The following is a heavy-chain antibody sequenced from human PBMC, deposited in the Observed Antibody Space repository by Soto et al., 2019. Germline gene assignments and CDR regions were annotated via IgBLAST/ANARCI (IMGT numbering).Heavy chain of an antibody. V-gene: IGHV1-69*01. J-gene: IGHJ4*02. D-gene: IGHD6-13*01. Sequence: QVQLVQSGAEVKKPGSSVKVSCKASGGTFSSYAISWVRQAPGQGLEWMGGIIPIFGTANYEQKFQGRATITADESTSTAYMELSSLRSEDTAVYYCTTIGSSWREVYFDYWGQGTLVTVSS. CDR3: TTIGSSWREVYFDY. CDR1: GGTFSSYA. CDR2: IIPIFGTA.